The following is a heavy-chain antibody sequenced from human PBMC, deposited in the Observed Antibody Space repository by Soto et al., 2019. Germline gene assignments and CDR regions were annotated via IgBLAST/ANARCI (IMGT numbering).Heavy chain of an antibody. Sequence: ESGGGVVQPGRSLRLSCAASGFTFSSYGMHWVRQAPGKGLEWVAVISYDGSNKYYADSVKGRFTISRDNSKNTLYLQMNSPRAEDTAVYYCAKDSSFDYWGQGTLVTVSS. CDR1: GFTFSSYG. J-gene: IGHJ4*02. V-gene: IGHV3-30*18. CDR3: AKDSSFDY. CDR2: ISYDGSNK.